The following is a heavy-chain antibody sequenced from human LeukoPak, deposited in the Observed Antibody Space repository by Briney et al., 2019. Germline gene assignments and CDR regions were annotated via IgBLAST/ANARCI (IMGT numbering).Heavy chain of an antibody. CDR3: ARGLWFGELSPFDY. V-gene: IGHV3-21*01. Sequence: GGSLRLSCAASGFPVSTNHMNWVRQAPGKGLEWVSSISSSSSYIHYADSVKGRFTISRDNAKNSLYLQMNSLRAEDTAVYYCARGLWFGELSPFDYWGQGTLVTVSS. J-gene: IGHJ4*02. D-gene: IGHD3-10*01. CDR1: GFPVSTNH. CDR2: ISSSSSYI.